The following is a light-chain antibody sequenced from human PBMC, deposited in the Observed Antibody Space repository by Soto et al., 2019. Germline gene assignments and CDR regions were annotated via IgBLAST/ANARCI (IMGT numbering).Light chain of an antibody. CDR3: QQYDSSPLT. CDR1: QSISTW. Sequence: DIQMTQSPSSLSASVGDRVTITCRASQSISTWLAWYQQKPGKAPKLLIYKASTLESGVPSRFSGSRSGTEFTLTIGSLQTDDFATYYCQQYDSSPLTFGGGTKVDIK. CDR2: KAS. V-gene: IGKV1-5*03. J-gene: IGKJ4*01.